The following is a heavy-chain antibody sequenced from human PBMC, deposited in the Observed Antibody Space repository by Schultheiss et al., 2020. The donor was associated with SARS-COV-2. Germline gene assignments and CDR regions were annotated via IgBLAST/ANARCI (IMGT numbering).Heavy chain of an antibody. J-gene: IGHJ6*02. Sequence: SETLSLTCIVSGGSISSGAYYWGWLRQPPGKELEWIGSIYYSGSTYYNPSLQNRVTISTDTSKNQVSLKLTSVTAADTAVYYCARVDTSYYYYYGMDVWGQGTTVTVSS. V-gene: IGHV4-39*01. CDR2: IYYSGST. D-gene: IGHD5-18*01. CDR1: GGSISSGAYY. CDR3: ARVDTSYYYYYGMDV.